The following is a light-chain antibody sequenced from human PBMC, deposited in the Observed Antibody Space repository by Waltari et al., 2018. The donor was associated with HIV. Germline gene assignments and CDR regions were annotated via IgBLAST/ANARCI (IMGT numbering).Light chain of an antibody. Sequence: EIVLTQSPAFQSVTPKEKVTITCRASQSIGSSLHWYQQKPDQSPKLLIKYASQSFSGVPSRFSGSGSGTNFTLTINSLEAEEAATYYCHQSSSLPPWTFGQGTKVEIK. CDR1: QSIGSS. CDR3: HQSSSLPPWT. CDR2: YAS. V-gene: IGKV6-21*01. J-gene: IGKJ1*01.